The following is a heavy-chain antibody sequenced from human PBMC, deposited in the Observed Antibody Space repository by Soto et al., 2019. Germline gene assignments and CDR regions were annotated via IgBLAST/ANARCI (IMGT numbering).Heavy chain of an antibody. CDR1: GGTFSSYA. Sequence: SVKVSCKASGGTFSSYAFSWVRQAPGQGLEWMGGIIRIFHTPTYAQKFQGRVTITADESTSTAYMELISLRSDDTAVYYCVRGIDSSFDYWSQGTLVTVSS. J-gene: IGHJ4*02. CDR2: IIRIFHTP. V-gene: IGHV1-69*13. D-gene: IGHD6-13*01. CDR3: VRGIDSSFDY.